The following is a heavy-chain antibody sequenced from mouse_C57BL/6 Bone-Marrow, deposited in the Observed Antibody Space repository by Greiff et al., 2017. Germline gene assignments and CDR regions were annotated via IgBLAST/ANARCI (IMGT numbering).Heavy chain of an antibody. CDR1: GYTFTSYW. J-gene: IGHJ3*01. V-gene: IGHV1-74*01. Sequence: QVQLQQSGAELVKPGASVKVSCKASGYTFTSYWMPWVKQRPGQGLEWIGRFHPSDSDTNYNQKFKGKATLTVDKSSSTAYMQLSSLTSEDSAVYYCAIHTAQATDFAYWGQGTLVTVSA. D-gene: IGHD3-2*02. CDR2: FHPSDSDT. CDR3: AIHTAQATDFAY.